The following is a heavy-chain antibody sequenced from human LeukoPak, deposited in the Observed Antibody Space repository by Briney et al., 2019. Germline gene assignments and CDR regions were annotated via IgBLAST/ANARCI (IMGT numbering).Heavy chain of an antibody. D-gene: IGHD3-3*01. V-gene: IGHV1-18*01. CDR1: GYTFTSYG. Sequence: GASVKVSCKASGYTFTSYGISWVRQAPGQGLEWMGWISAYNGNTNYAQKLRGRVTMTTDTSTSTAYMELRSLRSDDTAVYYCARGATGETIFGVVINRYYFDYWGQGTLVTVSS. CDR3: ARGATGETIFGVVINRYYFDY. J-gene: IGHJ4*02. CDR2: ISAYNGNT.